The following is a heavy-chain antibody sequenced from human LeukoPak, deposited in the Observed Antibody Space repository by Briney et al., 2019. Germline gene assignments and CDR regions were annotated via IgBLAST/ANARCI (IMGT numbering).Heavy chain of an antibody. D-gene: IGHD2-15*01. CDR2: IYYSGST. J-gene: IGHJ4*02. CDR3: ARGSGYCSGGSCHEIDY. V-gene: IGHV4-61*01. CDR1: GGSVSSGSYY. Sequence: KPSETLSLTCTVSGGSVSSGSYYWSWIRQPPGKGLEWIGYIYYSGSTNYNPSLKSRVTISVDTSKNQFSLKLSSVTAADTAVYYCARGSGYCSGGSCHEIDYWGQGTLVTVSS.